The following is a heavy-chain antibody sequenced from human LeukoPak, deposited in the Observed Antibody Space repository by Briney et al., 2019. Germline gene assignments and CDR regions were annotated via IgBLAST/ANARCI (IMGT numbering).Heavy chain of an antibody. CDR3: ASSAYESSGYGGYYMDV. CDR2: IYTSGST. D-gene: IGHD3-22*01. V-gene: IGHV4-61*02. CDR1: GDSISSGNYY. J-gene: IGHJ6*03. Sequence: SQTLSLTCTVSGDSISSGNYYWTWIRQPAGKGLEWIGRIYTSGSTNYNPSLKSRVTISVDTSKNQFSLKLSSVTAADTAVYYCASSAYESSGYGGYYMDVWGKGTTVTVSS.